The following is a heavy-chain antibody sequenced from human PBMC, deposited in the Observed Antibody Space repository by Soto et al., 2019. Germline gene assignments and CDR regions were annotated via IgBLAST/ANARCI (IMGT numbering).Heavy chain of an antibody. D-gene: IGHD1-26*01. CDR2: IKQDGSEK. CDR1: GFTFSSYW. V-gene: IGHV3-7*03. CDR3: ARDHESYYPNWFDP. Sequence: HPGGSLRLSCAASGFTFSSYWMSWVRQAPGKGPEWVANIKQDGSEKYYVDSVKGRFTISRDNAKNSLYLQMNSLRAEDTAVYYCARDHESYYPNWFDPWGQGTLVTVSS. J-gene: IGHJ5*02.